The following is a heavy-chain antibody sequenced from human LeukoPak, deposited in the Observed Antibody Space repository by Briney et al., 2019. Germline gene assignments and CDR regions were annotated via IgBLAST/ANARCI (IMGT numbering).Heavy chain of an antibody. Sequence: GGSLRLSCAASGFTFSSYAMSWVRQAPGKGLEWVAVIWYDGSNKYYADSVKGRFTISRDNSKNTLYLQMNSLRAEDTAVYYCARGAFPGSSSRDGFDYWGQGTLVTVSS. D-gene: IGHD6-6*01. CDR3: ARGAFPGSSSRDGFDY. J-gene: IGHJ4*02. CDR1: GFTFSSYA. V-gene: IGHV3-33*08. CDR2: IWYDGSNK.